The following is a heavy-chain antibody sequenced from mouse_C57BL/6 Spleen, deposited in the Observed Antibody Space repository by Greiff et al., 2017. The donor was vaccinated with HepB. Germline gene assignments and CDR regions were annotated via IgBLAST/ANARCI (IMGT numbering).Heavy chain of an antibody. D-gene: IGHD2-1*01. V-gene: IGHV2-3*01. CDR3: AKGPLLYYGNYGYAMDY. CDR2: IWGDGST. CDR1: GFSLTSYG. J-gene: IGHJ4*01. Sequence: QVQLQQSGPGLVAPSQSLSITCTVSGFSLTSYGVSWVRQPPGKGLEWLGVIWGDGSTNYHSALISRLSISKDNSKSQVFLKLNSLQTDDTATYYCAKGPLLYYGNYGYAMDYWGQGTSVTVSS.